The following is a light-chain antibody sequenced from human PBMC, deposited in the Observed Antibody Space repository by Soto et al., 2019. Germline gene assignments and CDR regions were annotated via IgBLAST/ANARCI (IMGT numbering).Light chain of an antibody. CDR3: SSYTSSSTLLYV. J-gene: IGLJ1*01. CDR2: EVS. CDR1: SSDVGGYNY. V-gene: IGLV2-14*01. Sequence: QSALTQPASVPGSPGQSITISCTGTSSDVGGYNYVSWYQQHPGKAPKLMIYEVSNRPSGVSNRFSGSNSGNTASLTISGLQAEDEADYYCSSYTSSSTLLYVFGTGTKLTVL.